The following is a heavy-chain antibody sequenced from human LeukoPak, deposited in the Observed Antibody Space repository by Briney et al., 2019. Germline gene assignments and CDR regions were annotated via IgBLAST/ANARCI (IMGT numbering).Heavy chain of an antibody. CDR3: ARHPYNWRNDGKRVLNWFDP. CDR2: IYYSGST. D-gene: IGHD1-20*01. V-gene: IGHV4-39*01. J-gene: IGHJ5*02. CDR1: GGSISSSSYY. Sequence: SETLSLTCTVSGGSISSSSYYWGWIRQPPGKGLEWIGSIYYSGSTYYNPSLKSRVTISVDTSKNQFSLKLSSVTAADTAVYYCARHPYNWRNDGKRVLNWFDPWGQGTLVTVSS.